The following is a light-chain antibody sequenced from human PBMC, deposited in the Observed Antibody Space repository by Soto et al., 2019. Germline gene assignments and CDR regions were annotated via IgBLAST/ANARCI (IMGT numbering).Light chain of an antibody. V-gene: IGLV2-14*01. CDR2: EVS. CDR3: SSYTSSSVI. Sequence: QPVLTQPASVSGSPGQSITISCTGTSSDVGDYNYVSWYQQHPGKAPKLMIYEVSNRPLGVSNRFSGSKSGNTASLTISGLQAEDEADYYCSSYTSSSVIFGGGTKVTVL. CDR1: SSDVGDYNY. J-gene: IGLJ2*01.